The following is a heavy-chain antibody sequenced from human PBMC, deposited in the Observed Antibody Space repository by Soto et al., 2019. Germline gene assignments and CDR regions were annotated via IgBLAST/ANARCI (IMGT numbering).Heavy chain of an antibody. J-gene: IGHJ4*02. CDR1: GFTFSTFW. CDR3: ARVRPGNYRDY. V-gene: IGHV3-7*03. Sequence: EVLLVESGGGLVQPGGSLRLSCAASGFTFSTFWMDWVRQAPGKGLEWVAKIKEDGSEKYYADSVKGRFIISRDNARKSVYLQMNSLRAEGTAVYYCARVRPGNYRDYWGQGTLVTVSS. D-gene: IGHD3-10*01. CDR2: IKEDGSEK.